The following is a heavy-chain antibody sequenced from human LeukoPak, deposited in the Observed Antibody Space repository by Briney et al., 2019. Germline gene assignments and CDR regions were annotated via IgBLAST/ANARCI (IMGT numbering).Heavy chain of an antibody. CDR1: GFTFSSYG. Sequence: TGGSLRLSCAASGFTFSSYGIHWVRQAPGKGLEWVAFIRYDGSNKYYADSVKGRFTISRDNSKNTLYLQMNRLRAEDTAVYYCAKDFSVYYYDSRALDYWGQGTLVTVSS. J-gene: IGHJ4*02. CDR2: IRYDGSNK. D-gene: IGHD3-22*01. V-gene: IGHV3-30*02. CDR3: AKDFSVYYYDSRALDY.